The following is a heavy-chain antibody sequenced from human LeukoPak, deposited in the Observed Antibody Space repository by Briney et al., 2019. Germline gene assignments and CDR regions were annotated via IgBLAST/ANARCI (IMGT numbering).Heavy chain of an antibody. D-gene: IGHD2-2*02. J-gene: IGHJ5*02. Sequence: GSSVKVSCKASGGTFSSYAISWVRQAPGQGLEWMGRIIPILGIANYAQKFQGRVTMSRDTSISTAYMELSRLRSDDTAVYYCARVDTVVVPAGITWFDPWGQGTLVTVSS. CDR2: IIPILGIA. V-gene: IGHV1-69*04. CDR1: GGTFSSYA. CDR3: ARVDTVVVPAGITWFDP.